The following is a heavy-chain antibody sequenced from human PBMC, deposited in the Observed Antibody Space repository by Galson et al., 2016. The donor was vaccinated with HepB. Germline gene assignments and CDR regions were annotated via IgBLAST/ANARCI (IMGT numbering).Heavy chain of an antibody. J-gene: IGHJ4*02. CDR3: AREPGYNYGFTWGY. CDR1: GFTFSTYW. V-gene: IGHV3-7*01. Sequence: LRLSCAASGFTFSTYWMTWVRQAPGKGLAWVANIKEDGSERYYADSVRGRFTISRDNAKNSLYLQMNSLRAEDAAVYYCAREPGYNYGFTWGYWGQGTRVTVSS. CDR2: IKEDGSER. D-gene: IGHD5-18*01.